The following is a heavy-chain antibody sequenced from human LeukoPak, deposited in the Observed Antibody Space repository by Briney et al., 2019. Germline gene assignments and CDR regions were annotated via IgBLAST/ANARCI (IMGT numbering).Heavy chain of an antibody. V-gene: IGHV3-23*01. CDR2: ISGNGGST. J-gene: IGHJ6*02. CDR3: ARAKRGAPLPISYYYYAMDV. Sequence: GGSLRLSCAAPGFTFSPYAMNWVRQAPGKGLEWVSGISGNGGSTHYADSVKGRFTISRDNSDNTLYLQMDSLRVDDTAVYFCARAKRGAPLPISYYYYAMDVWGQGTTVSVSS. D-gene: IGHD5-12*01. CDR1: GFTFSPYA.